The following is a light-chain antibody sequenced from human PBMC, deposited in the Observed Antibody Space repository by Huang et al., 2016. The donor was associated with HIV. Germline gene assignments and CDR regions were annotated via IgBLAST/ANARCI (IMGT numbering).Light chain of an antibody. Sequence: DIQMTQSPSTLSASGGDRVTVTCRASQSISSWLAWYQQKPGKAPKLLISKASSLQSGVPSRFSGSGSGTEFTLTISSLQPDDIATYYCQQYNSYPYTFGQGTKLEIK. V-gene: IGKV1-5*03. CDR1: QSISSW. J-gene: IGKJ2*01. CDR3: QQYNSYPYT. CDR2: KAS.